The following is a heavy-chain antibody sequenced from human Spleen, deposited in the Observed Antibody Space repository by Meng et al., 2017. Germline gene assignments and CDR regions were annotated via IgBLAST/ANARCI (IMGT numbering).Heavy chain of an antibody. CDR1: GGYISSYY. Sequence: QVQLQESGPGLVRPSETLSLTCTVSGGYISSYYWSWIRQPPGKGLEWIGYVYYSGSTNYNPSLKSRVTISVDTSKNQFSLKLTSVTAADTAVYYCARLIPPLNWGQGTLVTVSS. V-gene: IGHV4-59*01. CDR2: VYYSGST. CDR3: ARLIPPLN. J-gene: IGHJ4*02.